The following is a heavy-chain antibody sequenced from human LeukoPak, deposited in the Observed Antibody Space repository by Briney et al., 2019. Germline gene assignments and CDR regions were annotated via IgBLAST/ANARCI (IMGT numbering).Heavy chain of an antibody. CDR1: GYTFTGYY. D-gene: IGHD3-22*01. CDR2: TNPNSGGT. V-gene: IGHV1-2*06. Sequence: ASVKVSCKASGYTFTGYYMHWVRQAPGQGLEWMGRTNPNSGGTNYAQKFQGRVTMTRDTSISTAYMELSRLRSDDTAVYYCAKSPGYTVVVHFDYWGQGTLVTVSS. J-gene: IGHJ4*02. CDR3: AKSPGYTVVVHFDY.